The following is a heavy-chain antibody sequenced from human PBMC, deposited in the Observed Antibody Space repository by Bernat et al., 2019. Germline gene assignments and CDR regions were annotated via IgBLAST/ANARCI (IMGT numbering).Heavy chain of an antibody. Sequence: QVQLVESGGGVVQPGRSLRLSCAASGFTFSSYGMHWVRQAPGKGLEWVAVISYDGSNKYYADSVKGRFTISRDNSKNTLYLQMNSLRAEETAVYYCAREDGDYVNWFDPWGQGTLVTVSS. CDR3: AREDGDYVNWFDP. CDR2: ISYDGSNK. D-gene: IGHD4-17*01. CDR1: GFTFSSYG. V-gene: IGHV3-30*03. J-gene: IGHJ5*02.